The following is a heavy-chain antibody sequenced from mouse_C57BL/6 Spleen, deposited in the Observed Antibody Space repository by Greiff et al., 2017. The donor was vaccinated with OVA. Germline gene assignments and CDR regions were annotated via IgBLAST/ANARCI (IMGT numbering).Heavy chain of an antibody. Sequence: QVQLQQSGPELVKPGASVKISCKASGYAFSSSWMNWVKQRPGKGLEWIGRIYPGDGDTNYNGKFKGKATLTADKSSSTAYMQLSSLTSEDSAVCFCASHYYGSRGNYYAMDYWGQGTSVTVSS. CDR2: IYPGDGDT. J-gene: IGHJ4*01. CDR1: GYAFSSSW. CDR3: ASHYYGSRGNYYAMDY. V-gene: IGHV1-82*01. D-gene: IGHD1-1*01.